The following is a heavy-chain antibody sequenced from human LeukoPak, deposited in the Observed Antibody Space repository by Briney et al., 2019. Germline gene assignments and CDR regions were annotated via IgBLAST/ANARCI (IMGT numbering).Heavy chain of an antibody. J-gene: IGHJ4*02. Sequence: QPGGSLRLSCAASGFTFSSHWMHWVRQAPGKGLVWVSRINGDGSSIDYADSVKGRFTVSRDNAKNTLNLQMNSLRAEDTAVYYCARDKKSGESSEIDYWGQGTLVTVSS. CDR2: INGDGSSI. CDR1: GFTFSSHW. V-gene: IGHV3-74*01. D-gene: IGHD3-10*01. CDR3: ARDKKSGESSEIDY.